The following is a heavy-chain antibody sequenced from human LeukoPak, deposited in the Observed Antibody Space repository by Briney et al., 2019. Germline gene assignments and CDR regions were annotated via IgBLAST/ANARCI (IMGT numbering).Heavy chain of an antibody. V-gene: IGHV4-38-2*02. Sequence: SETLSLTCTVSGYSISSGYHWGWIRQSPGKGLEWIASIYHTGTTYYDPSLKSRVTISVDTSKNQFSLRLRSVTAADTAVYYCARQIASAGTAGFDFWGQGALVTVSS. CDR2: IYHTGTT. CDR1: GYSISSGYH. CDR3: ARQIASAGTAGFDF. J-gene: IGHJ4*02. D-gene: IGHD6-13*01.